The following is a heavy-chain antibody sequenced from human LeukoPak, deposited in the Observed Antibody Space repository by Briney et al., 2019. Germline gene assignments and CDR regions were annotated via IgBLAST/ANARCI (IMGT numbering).Heavy chain of an antibody. D-gene: IGHD3-10*01. CDR3: ARVVRGVIISGRYNWFDP. V-gene: IGHV1-2*02. CDR2: INPNSGGT. CDR1: GYTFTSYG. J-gene: IGHJ5*02. Sequence: ASVKVSCKASGYTFTSYGISWVRQAPGQGLEWMGWINPNSGGTNYAQKFQGRVTMTRDTSISTAYMELSRLRSDDTAVYYCARVVRGVIISGRYNWFDPWGQGTLVTVSS.